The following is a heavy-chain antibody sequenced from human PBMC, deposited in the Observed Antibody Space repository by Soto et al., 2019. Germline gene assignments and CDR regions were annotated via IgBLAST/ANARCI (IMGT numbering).Heavy chain of an antibody. CDR3: ARATGTPWSFDV. J-gene: IGHJ4*02. V-gene: IGHV4-31*03. Sequence: VQLQESGPGLVKPSQTLSLTCPVSGGSVGSGGNHWTWIRQHPGKGLEWIGNIYSTGITYYNPSLKSRLDIALLTSKNPFALRLTSVPASDTAVYYCARATGTPWSFDVWGQGTLVKVSS. CDR2: IYSTGIT. CDR1: GGSVGSGGNH. D-gene: IGHD1-1*01.